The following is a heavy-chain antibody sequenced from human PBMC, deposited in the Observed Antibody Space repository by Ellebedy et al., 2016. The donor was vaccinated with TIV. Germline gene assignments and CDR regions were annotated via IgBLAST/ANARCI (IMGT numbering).Heavy chain of an antibody. CDR1: GGSISSSSYF. V-gene: IGHV4-39*07. Sequence: MPSETLSLTCSVSGGSISSSSYFWGWIRQPPGTGLEWIGTIYYSGNTFYNPSLSGRVTISVDTSKNQFSLKLSSVTAADTAVYYCARILRGGSNGDYFDYWGQGTQVTASS. J-gene: IGHJ4*02. D-gene: IGHD3-3*01. CDR2: IYYSGNT. CDR3: ARILRGGSNGDYFDY.